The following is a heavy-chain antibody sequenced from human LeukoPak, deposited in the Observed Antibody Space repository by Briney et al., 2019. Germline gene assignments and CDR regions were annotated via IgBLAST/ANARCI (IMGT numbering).Heavy chain of an antibody. J-gene: IGHJ5*02. D-gene: IGHD3-22*01. CDR2: ISYDGSNK. CDR3: ARDAYYYDSSGYPNWFDP. V-gene: IGHV3-30*01. CDR1: GFTFSSYA. Sequence: GGSLRLSCAASGFTFSSYAMHWVRQAPGKGLEWVAVISYDGSNKYYADSVEGRFTIFRDNSKKTLYLQMNSLRAEDRAASSGARDAYYYDSSGYPNWFDPWDQGTLVTVSS.